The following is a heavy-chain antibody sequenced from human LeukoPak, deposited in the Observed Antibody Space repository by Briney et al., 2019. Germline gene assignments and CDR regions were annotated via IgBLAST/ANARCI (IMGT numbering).Heavy chain of an antibody. V-gene: IGHV4-4*07. Sequence: SETLSLTCTVSGGSISIYYWNWIRQPAGKGLEWIGRIFTSGITNYDPSLKSRVNMSVDTSKNQFSLNLSSVTAADTAVYYCARESSGNYYNPLGYMDVWGKGTTVTVSS. CDR1: GGSISIYY. CDR3: ARESSGNYYNPLGYMDV. D-gene: IGHD3-10*01. J-gene: IGHJ6*03. CDR2: IFTSGIT.